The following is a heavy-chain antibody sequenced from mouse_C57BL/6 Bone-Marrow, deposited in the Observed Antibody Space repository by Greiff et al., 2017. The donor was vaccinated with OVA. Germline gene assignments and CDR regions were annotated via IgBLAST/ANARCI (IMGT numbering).Heavy chain of an antibody. CDR1: GYTFTSYW. CDR2: IDPSDSYT. V-gene: IGHV1-50*01. Sequence: QVQLQQPGAELVKPGASVKLSCKASGYTFTSYWMQWVKQRPGQGLEWIGEIDPSDSYTNYNQKFKGKATLTVDTSSSTAYMQLSSLTSEDSAVYSCARDGYFDHWGQGTTPTVSS. D-gene: IGHD2-3*01. CDR3: ARDGYFDH. J-gene: IGHJ2*01.